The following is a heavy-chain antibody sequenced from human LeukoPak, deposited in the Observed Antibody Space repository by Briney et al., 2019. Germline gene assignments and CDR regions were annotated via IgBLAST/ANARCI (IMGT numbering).Heavy chain of an antibody. CDR3: ASHGDSYYVFSY. D-gene: IGHD3-22*01. CDR1: GFNFSNYG. V-gene: IGHV3-23*01. Sequence: PGGSLRLSCAASGFNFSNYGMSWVRQAPGKGLEWVSSISGRSVSTYYADSVKGRFTISRDISKNTLYLQVNSLRAEDTALYYCASHGDSYYVFSYWGQGTLLTASS. J-gene: IGHJ4*02. CDR2: ISGRSVST.